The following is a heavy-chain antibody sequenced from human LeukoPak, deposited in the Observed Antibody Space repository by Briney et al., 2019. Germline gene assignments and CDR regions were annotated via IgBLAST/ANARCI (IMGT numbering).Heavy chain of an antibody. D-gene: IGHD2-15*01. CDR3: ARESRGGSCFDY. J-gene: IGHJ4*02. CDR1: GFTFSNYA. V-gene: IGHV3-48*04. Sequence: GGSLRLSCAASGFTFSNYAMTWVRQAPGKGLEWVSYISSSGSTIYYADSVKGRFTISRDNAKNSLYLQMNSLRAEDTAVYYCARESRGGSCFDYWGQGTLVTVSS. CDR2: ISSSGSTI.